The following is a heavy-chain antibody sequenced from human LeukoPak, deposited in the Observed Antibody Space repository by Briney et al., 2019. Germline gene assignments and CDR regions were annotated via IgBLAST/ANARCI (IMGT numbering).Heavy chain of an antibody. CDR3: AKGGYGIAAYYYYYYMDV. V-gene: IGHV3-30*02. D-gene: IGHD6-25*01. CDR2: IRYDGSNK. CDR1: GFTFSSYG. Sequence: PGGSLRLSCAASGFTFSSYGMHWVRQAPGKGLEWVAFIRYDGSNKYYADSVKGRFTISRDNSKNTLYLQMGSLRAEDMAVYYCAKGGYGIAAYYYYYYMDVWGKGTTVTVSS. J-gene: IGHJ6*03.